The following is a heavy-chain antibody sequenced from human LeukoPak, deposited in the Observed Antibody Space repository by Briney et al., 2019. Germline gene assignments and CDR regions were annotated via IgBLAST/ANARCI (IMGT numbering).Heavy chain of an antibody. CDR3: ARDKPPPYYYDSSGIFDY. V-gene: IGHV3-48*01. D-gene: IGHD3-22*01. J-gene: IGHJ4*02. CDR1: GFSFSSYS. Sequence: GGSLRLSCAASGFSFSSYSMNWVRQAPGKGLEWVSYISSSSSTIYYADSVKGRFTISRDNAKNSLYLQMNSLRAEDTAVYYCARDKPPPYYYDSSGIFDYWGQGTLVTVSS. CDR2: ISSSSSTI.